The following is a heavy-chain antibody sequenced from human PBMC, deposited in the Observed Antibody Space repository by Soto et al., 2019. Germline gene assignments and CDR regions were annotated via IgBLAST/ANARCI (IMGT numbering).Heavy chain of an antibody. CDR3: ATSLDTIFGVVANFDY. CDR1: GCSISSGGYY. CDR2: IYYSGST. D-gene: IGHD3-3*01. Sequence: QVQLQESGPGLVKPSQTLSLTCTVSGCSISSGGYYWSWIRQHPGKGLEWIGYIYYSGSTYYNPSLMSQVTISVDPSKNQFSLKLSSVTAADTAVYYCATSLDTIFGVVANFDYWGQGTLVTVSS. J-gene: IGHJ4*02. V-gene: IGHV4-31*01.